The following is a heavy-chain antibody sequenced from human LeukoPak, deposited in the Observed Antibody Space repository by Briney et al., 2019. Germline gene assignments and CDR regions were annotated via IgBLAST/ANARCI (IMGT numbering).Heavy chain of an antibody. V-gene: IGHV3-53*01. CDR2: IYSGGST. CDR1: GFTVSSNY. D-gene: IGHD3-10*01. CDR3: AGASDYYGSGSYDNY. Sequence: GGSLRLSCAASGFTVSSNYMSWVRQAPGKGLEWVSVIYSGGSTYYADSVKGRFIISRDNSRNMLYLQMNSLRAEDTAVYYCAGASDYYGSGSYDNYWGQGTLVTVSS. J-gene: IGHJ4*02.